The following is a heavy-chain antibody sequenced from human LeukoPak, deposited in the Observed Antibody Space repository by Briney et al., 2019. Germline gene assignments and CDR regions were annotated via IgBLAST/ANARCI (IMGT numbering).Heavy chain of an antibody. Sequence: SVKVSCKASGGTFSSYAISWVRQAPGQGLEWMGRIIPILGIANYAQKFQGRVTITADKSTSTAYMELSSLRSEDTAVYYCARVETYYDILTARKKNWFDPWGQGTLVTVSS. V-gene: IGHV1-69*04. CDR1: GGTFSSYA. CDR2: IIPILGIA. J-gene: IGHJ5*02. CDR3: ARVETYYDILTARKKNWFDP. D-gene: IGHD3-9*01.